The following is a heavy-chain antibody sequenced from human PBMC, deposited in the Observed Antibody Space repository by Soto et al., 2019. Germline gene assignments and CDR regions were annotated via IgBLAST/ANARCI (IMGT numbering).Heavy chain of an antibody. V-gene: IGHV4-31*03. Sequence: QVQLQESGPGLVKPSQILSLTCTVSGGSISSGGYYWSWIRQHPGKGLEWIGYIYYSGSTYYNPSLKSRVTISVDTSKTHFSLKLSSVTAADTAVYYCARGAGDLEWLLSGLPAPNWSDRWCQR. D-gene: IGHD3-3*01. CDR3: ARGAGDLEWLLSGLPAPNWSDR. CDR1: GGSISSGGYY. J-gene: IGHJ5*02. CDR2: IYYSGST.